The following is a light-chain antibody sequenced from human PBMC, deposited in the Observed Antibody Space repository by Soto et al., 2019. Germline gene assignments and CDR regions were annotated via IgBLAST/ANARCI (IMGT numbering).Light chain of an antibody. V-gene: IGKV3-20*01. CDR3: QQYGSSWT. CDR1: QNLNTRS. Sequence: EIVLTQSPGSLSLSPGERATLSCRASQNLNTRSLAWYQQRPGQAPRLLVFGASSRATGIPDRFSGSGSETDFTLTISRLEPEDFAVYYCQQYGSSWTFGQGTKVEIK. CDR2: GAS. J-gene: IGKJ1*01.